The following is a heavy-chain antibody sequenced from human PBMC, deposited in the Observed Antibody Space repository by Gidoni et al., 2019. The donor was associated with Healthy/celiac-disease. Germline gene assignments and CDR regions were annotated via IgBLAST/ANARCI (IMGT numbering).Heavy chain of an antibody. CDR3: AKWTDLAYCGGDCYSAFDY. Sequence: VQLLESGGGLVQPGGSLRLSCAASGFTFSSYAMRWVRQAPGKGLEWVSAISGSGGSTYYADAVKGRFTISRDNSKNTLYLQMNSLRAEDTAVYYCAKWTDLAYCGGDCYSAFDYWGQGTLVTVSS. D-gene: IGHD2-21*02. J-gene: IGHJ4*02. CDR2: ISGSGGST. CDR1: GFTFSSYA. V-gene: IGHV3-23*01.